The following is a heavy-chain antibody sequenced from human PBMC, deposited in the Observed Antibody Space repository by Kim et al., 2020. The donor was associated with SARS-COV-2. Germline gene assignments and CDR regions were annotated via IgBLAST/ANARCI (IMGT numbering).Heavy chain of an antibody. D-gene: IGHD2-2*01. CDR3: AKRPFKTYQNWFDP. Sequence: ADSVKGRFTISRDNSKNTLYLQMNSLRAEDTAVYYCAKRPFKTYQNWFDPWGQGTLVTVSS. V-gene: IGHV3-23*01. J-gene: IGHJ5*02.